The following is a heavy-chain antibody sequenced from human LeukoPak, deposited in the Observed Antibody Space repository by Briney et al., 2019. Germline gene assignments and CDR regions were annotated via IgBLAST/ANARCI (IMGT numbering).Heavy chain of an antibody. CDR3: ARDSSGYYWFDP. V-gene: IGHV4-34*01. Sequence: SETLSLTCAVYGGSFSGYYWSWIRQPPGKGLEWIGEINHSGSTNYNPSLKSRVTISVDTSKNQFSLKLSSVTAADTAVYYCARDSSGYYWFDPWGQGTLVTVSS. D-gene: IGHD3-22*01. CDR1: GGSFSGYY. CDR2: INHSGST. J-gene: IGHJ5*02.